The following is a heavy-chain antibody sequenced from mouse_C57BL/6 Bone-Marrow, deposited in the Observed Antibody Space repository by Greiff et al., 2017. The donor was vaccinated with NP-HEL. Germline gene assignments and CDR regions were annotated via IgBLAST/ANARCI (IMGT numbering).Heavy chain of an antibody. Sequence: VQLQQSGAELARPGASVKLSCKASGYTFTSYGISWVKQRTGQGLEWIGEIYPRSGNTYYNEKFKGKATLTADKSSSTAYMELRSLTSEDSAVYFCARKFYAPYAMDYWGQGTSVTVSS. V-gene: IGHV1-81*01. D-gene: IGHD1-1*01. J-gene: IGHJ4*01. CDR3: ARKFYAPYAMDY. CDR1: GYTFTSYG. CDR2: IYPRSGNT.